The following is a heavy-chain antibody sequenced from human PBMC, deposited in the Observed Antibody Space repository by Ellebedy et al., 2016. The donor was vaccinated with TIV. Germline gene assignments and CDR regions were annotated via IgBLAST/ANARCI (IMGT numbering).Heavy chain of an antibody. J-gene: IGHJ6*02. Sequence: SLKISXAASGFTFDDYAMHWVRQAPGKGLEWVSGISWNSGSIGYADSVKGRFTISRDNAKNSLYLQMNSLRAEDTAVYYCAREHYYYGMDVWGQGTTVTVSS. CDR2: ISWNSGSI. CDR1: GFTFDDYA. V-gene: IGHV3-9*01. CDR3: AREHYYYGMDV.